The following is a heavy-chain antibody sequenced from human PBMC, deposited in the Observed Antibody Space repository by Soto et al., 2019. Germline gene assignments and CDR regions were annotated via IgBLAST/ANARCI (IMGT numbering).Heavy chain of an antibody. D-gene: IGHD2-15*01. CDR2: ISGTGDRT. V-gene: IGHV3-23*01. Sequence: GGSLRLSCVDTGFIFRSYAMSWVRQAPGEGLQWVSAISGTGDRTYYADFVKGRFTISRDNSKDTVYLQMNSLRAEDTAIYYCASGNGDIAVGAGWFDPWGQGTLVTVSS. CDR1: GFIFRSYA. CDR3: ASGNGDIAVGAGWFDP. J-gene: IGHJ5*02.